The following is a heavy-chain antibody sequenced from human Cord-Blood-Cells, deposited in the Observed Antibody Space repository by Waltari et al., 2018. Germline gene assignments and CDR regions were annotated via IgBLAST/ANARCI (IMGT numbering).Heavy chain of an antibody. V-gene: IGHV4-38-2*02. CDR1: GYSISSGYY. CDR3: ALTTPGIAAAGIGYFGL. D-gene: IGHD6-13*01. Sequence: QVQLQESGPGLVKPSETLSLTCTVSGYSISSGYYWGWIRQPPGKGLEWIGSIYHSGSTYYNPSLKSRVTITVDTSKKQFSLKLSSVTAADPAVYYCALTTPGIAAAGIGYFGLWGRGTLGTVPS. CDR2: IYHSGST. J-gene: IGHJ2*01.